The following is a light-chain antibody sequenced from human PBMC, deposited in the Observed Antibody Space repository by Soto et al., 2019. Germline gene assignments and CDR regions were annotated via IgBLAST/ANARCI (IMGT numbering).Light chain of an antibody. V-gene: IGLV2-14*01. CDR3: SSYTSSSTRV. J-gene: IGLJ1*01. CDR2: EVS. CDR1: SSDVGGYNF. Sequence: QSALTQPASVSGSPGQSVTISCTGTSSDVGGYNFVSWYQQYPGKAPKLMIYEVSNRPSGVSNRFSGSKSGNTASLTISGLQAEDEADYYFSSYTSSSTRVFGTGTKLTVL.